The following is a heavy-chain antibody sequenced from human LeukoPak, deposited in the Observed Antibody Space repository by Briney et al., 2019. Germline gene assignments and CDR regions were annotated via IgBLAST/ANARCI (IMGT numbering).Heavy chain of an antibody. V-gene: IGHV3-7*01. D-gene: IGHD1-14*01. CDR1: GITFSNYW. CDR3: ARSPPDRASGLFDY. J-gene: IGHJ4*02. Sequence: PGGSLRLSCAASGITFSNYWMSWVRQAPGKGLEWVANIKQGGSEKYCVDSVNGRFTISRDNAKNSLYLQMNSLRAEDTAVYYWARSPPDRASGLFDYWGQGTLVTVSS. CDR2: IKQGGSEK.